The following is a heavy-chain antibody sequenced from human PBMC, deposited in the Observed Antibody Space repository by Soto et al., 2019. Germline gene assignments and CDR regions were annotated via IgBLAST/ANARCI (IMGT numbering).Heavy chain of an antibody. V-gene: IGHV1-69*13. CDR3: ARVSPRSLIHTYCGGDCYSGLDY. Sequence: SVKVSCKASGYTFSSYGISWVRQAPGQGLEWMGGIIPIFGTANYAQKFQGRVTITADESTSTAYMELSSLRSEDTAVYYCARVSPRSLIHTYCGGDCYSGLDYWGQGTLVTVSS. CDR2: IIPIFGTA. D-gene: IGHD2-21*02. J-gene: IGHJ4*02. CDR1: GYTFSSYG.